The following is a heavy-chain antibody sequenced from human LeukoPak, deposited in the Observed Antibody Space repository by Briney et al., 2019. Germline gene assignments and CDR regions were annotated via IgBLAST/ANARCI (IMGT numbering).Heavy chain of an antibody. Sequence: GGSLRLSCAASGFTFSTYSMNWVRQAPGKGLEWVSSITDSSTYIYYADSVKGRFTISRDNAKNSLYLQMNSLRAEDTAVYYCAKDSLDSSGAYYMDVWGKGTTVTVSS. D-gene: IGHD6-19*01. CDR3: AKDSLDSSGAYYMDV. CDR1: GFTFSTYS. V-gene: IGHV3-21*04. J-gene: IGHJ6*03. CDR2: ITDSSTYI.